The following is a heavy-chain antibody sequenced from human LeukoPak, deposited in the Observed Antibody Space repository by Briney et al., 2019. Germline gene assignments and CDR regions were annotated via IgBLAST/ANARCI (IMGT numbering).Heavy chain of an antibody. Sequence: GGSLRLSCAASGFTFISYGMHWVRQAPGKGLEWVTFIRYDGSNKYYADSVKGRFTISRDNSKNTLYLQMNSLRAEDTAVYYCANTIRGSDVLEFDYWGQGTLVTVSS. J-gene: IGHJ4*02. CDR2: IRYDGSNK. V-gene: IGHV3-30*02. CDR3: ANTIRGSDVLEFDY. D-gene: IGHD1-1*01. CDR1: GFTFISYG.